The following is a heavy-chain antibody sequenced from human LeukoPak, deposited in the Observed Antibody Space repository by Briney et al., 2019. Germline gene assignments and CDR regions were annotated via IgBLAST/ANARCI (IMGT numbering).Heavy chain of an antibody. D-gene: IGHD3-10*02. V-gene: IGHV3-48*04. CDR1: GFAFSSCG. CDR3: AELGITMIGGV. J-gene: IGHJ6*04. Sequence: GGSLRLSCAASGFAFSSCGMHWVRQAPGKGLEWVSYISSSGSTIYYADSVKGRFTISRDNAKNSLYLQMNSLRAEDTAVYYCAELGITMIGGVWGKGTTVTISS. CDR2: ISSSGSTI.